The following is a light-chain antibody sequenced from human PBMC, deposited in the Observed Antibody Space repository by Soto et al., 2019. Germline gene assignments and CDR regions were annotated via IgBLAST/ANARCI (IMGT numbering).Light chain of an antibody. Sequence: EIVMTQSPATLSVSPGERATLSCRASQSVSKNLAWYQQRPRQAPRVLIYRASTRATGIPARFSGSGSGTEFTLTISSLQYEDSAVYYCQQYDDSPPLTFGGGTKVEVK. J-gene: IGKJ4*01. CDR1: QSVSKN. V-gene: IGKV3-15*01. CDR2: RAS. CDR3: QQYDDSPPLT.